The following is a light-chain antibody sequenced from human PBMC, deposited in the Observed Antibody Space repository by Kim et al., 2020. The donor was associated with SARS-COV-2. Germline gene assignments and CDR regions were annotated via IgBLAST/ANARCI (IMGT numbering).Light chain of an antibody. CDR3: QQRSQRPST. Sequence: EIVMTQSPATLSLSPGQRATLSCRTSQSVGTLLAWYQQKPGQPPSLLIYDTFNRATGIPARFSGSGSGTDFTLTISSLEPEDFAVYYWQQRSQRPSTFGRGTKVDIK. CDR1: QSVGTL. V-gene: IGKV3-11*01. CDR2: DTF. J-gene: IGKJ3*01.